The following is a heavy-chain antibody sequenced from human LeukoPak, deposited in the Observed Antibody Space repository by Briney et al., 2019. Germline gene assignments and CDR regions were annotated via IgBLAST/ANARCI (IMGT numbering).Heavy chain of an antibody. D-gene: IGHD4-23*01. Sequence: MPSETLSLTCTVSGGSISSYYWSWIRQPPGKGLEWIGYIYYSGSTNYNPSLKSRVTISVDTSKNQFSLKLSSVTAADTAVYYCARMKTVVTQYYFDYWGQGTLVTVSS. CDR3: ARMKTVVTQYYFDY. J-gene: IGHJ4*02. CDR1: GGSISSYY. CDR2: IYYSGST. V-gene: IGHV4-59*08.